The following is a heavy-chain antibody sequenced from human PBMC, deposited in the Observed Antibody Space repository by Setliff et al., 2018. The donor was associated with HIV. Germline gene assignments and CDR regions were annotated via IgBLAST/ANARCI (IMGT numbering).Heavy chain of an antibody. CDR2: ISYSGTT. CDR3: ARREGAGKFDY. CDR1: GGSLSNYY. V-gene: IGHV4-59*08. Sequence: SETLSLTCSVSGGSLSNYYWNWIRQPPGGRLEWIGYISYSGTTNYNLSLKSRVSMSVDMSKNQFSLKLNSVTAADTAVYYCARREGAGKFDYWGQGTLVTVSS. J-gene: IGHJ4*02.